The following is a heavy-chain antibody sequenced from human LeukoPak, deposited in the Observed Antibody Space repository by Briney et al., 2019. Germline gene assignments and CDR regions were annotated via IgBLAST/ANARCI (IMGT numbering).Heavy chain of an antibody. J-gene: IGHJ4*02. D-gene: IGHD3-22*01. CDR1: GFIFSSYT. CDR3: ARGGMNGAYFYDSSGYPDY. V-gene: IGHV3-48*01. CDR2: ISSGSSTI. Sequence: GGSLRLSCAASGFIFSSYTMNWVRQAPGKGLEWVSYISSGSSTIYYADSVKGRFTISRDNTKNSLYLQMNSLGAEDTAVYYCARGGMNGAYFYDSSGYPDYWGQGTLVTVSS.